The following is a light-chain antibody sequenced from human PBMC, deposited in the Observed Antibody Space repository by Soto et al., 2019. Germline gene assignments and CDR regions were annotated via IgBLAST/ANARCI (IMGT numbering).Light chain of an antibody. Sequence: QSVLTQPASVSGSPGQSITISCTGTSSDVGGYNFVTWYQQHPGEAPKLMIHDVSSRASGVPNRFSGSKSGTTASLTISGLQAEDEADYYCCSYASSTSYVFGTGTKVTV. V-gene: IGLV2-14*03. CDR1: SSDVGGYNF. CDR2: DVS. J-gene: IGLJ1*01. CDR3: CSYASSTSYV.